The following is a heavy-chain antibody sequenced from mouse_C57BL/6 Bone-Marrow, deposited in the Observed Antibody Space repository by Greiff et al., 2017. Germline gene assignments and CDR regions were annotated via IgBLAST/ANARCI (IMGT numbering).Heavy chain of an antibody. CDR1: GFSFTSYG. J-gene: IGHJ3*01. Sequence: VQLQQSGPGLVQPSQCLSITCTVSGFSFTSYGVHWVRQSPGKGLEWLGVIWSGGRTDYNAAFISRLSISKDNSKSHVFFKMNSLQADDTAIYYCARRAYYDYPAWFAYWGQGTLVTVSA. D-gene: IGHD2-4*01. CDR3: ARRAYYDYPAWFAY. V-gene: IGHV2-2*01. CDR2: IWSGGRT.